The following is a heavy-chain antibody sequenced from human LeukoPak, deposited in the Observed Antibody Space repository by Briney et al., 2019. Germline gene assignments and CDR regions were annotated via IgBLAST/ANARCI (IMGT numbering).Heavy chain of an antibody. CDR2: IYTSGST. D-gene: IGHD4-23*01. J-gene: IGHJ4*02. V-gene: IGHV4-61*02. Sequence: SETLSLTCTVSGGSISGGSYYWSWIRQPAGKGLEWIGRIYTSGSTNYNPSLKSRVTISVDTSKNQFSLKLSSVTAADTAVYYCARVILRWAYIDYWGQGTLVTVSS. CDR3: ARVILRWAYIDY. CDR1: GGSISGGSYY.